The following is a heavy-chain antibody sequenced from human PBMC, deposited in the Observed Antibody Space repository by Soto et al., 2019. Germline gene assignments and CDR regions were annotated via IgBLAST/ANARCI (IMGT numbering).Heavy chain of an antibody. J-gene: IGHJ4*02. CDR3: ASRTAPVGFDY. V-gene: IGHV4-34*01. D-gene: IGHD3-3*01. CDR2: INHSGST. Sequence: NPSETLSLTCAVYGGSFSGYYWSWIRQPPGKGLEWIGEINHSGSTNYNPSLKSRVTISVDTSKNQFSLKLSSVTAADTAVYYCASRTAPVGFDYWGQGTLVTVSS. CDR1: GGSFSGYY.